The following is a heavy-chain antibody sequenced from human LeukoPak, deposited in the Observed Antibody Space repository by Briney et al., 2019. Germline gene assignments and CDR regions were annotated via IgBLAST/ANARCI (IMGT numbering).Heavy chain of an antibody. V-gene: IGHV4-39*07. CDR1: GGSISSSSYY. J-gene: IGHJ4*02. CDR3: ARGGNRRGYTMFRGANPYYFDY. CDR2: IYYSGST. Sequence: SETLSLTCTVSGGSISSSSYYWGWIRQPPGKGLEWIGSIYYSGSTYYNPSLKSRVTISVDTSKNQFSLKLSSVTAADTAVYYCARGGNRRGYTMFRGANPYYFDYWGQGTLVTVSS. D-gene: IGHD3-10*01.